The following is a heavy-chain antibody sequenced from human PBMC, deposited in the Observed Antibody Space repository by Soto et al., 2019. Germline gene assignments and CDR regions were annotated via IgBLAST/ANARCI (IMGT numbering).Heavy chain of an antibody. CDR1: GGTFSSYA. Sequence: SVKVSCKASGGTFSSYAISWVRQAPGQGLEWMGGIIPIFGTANYAQKFQGRVTITADESTSTAYMELSSLRSEDTAVYYCARARREIVVVRVISGAFDIWDQGTMVTVSS. CDR2: IIPIFGTA. D-gene: IGHD3-22*01. V-gene: IGHV1-69*13. J-gene: IGHJ3*02. CDR3: ARARREIVVVRVISGAFDI.